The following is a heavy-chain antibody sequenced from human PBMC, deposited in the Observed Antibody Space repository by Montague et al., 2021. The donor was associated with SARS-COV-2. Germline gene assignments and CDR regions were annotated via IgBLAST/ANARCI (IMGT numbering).Heavy chain of an antibody. CDR1: GGSISSYY. V-gene: IGHV4-4*07. CDR3: AKGSHIYETRGLRTGWFDP. D-gene: IGHD7-27*01. J-gene: IGHJ5*02. CDR2: IYTSGTT. Sequence: SETLSLTCTVSGGSISSYYWSWIRQPAGKGLEWIGRIYTSGTTNYNPSLKSRVTMSVDTSKNQFSLRLSSVTAADMAVYFCAKGSHIYETRGLRTGWFDPWGQGTLVTVSS.